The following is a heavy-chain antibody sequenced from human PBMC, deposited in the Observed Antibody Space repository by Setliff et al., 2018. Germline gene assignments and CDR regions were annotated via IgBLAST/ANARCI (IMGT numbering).Heavy chain of an antibody. CDR2: IYHSGST. D-gene: IGHD3-3*01. Sequence: PSETLSLTCAVSGVSISSSNWWSWVRQPPGKGLEWIGEIYHSGSTNYNPSLKSRVTISVDKSKNQFSMKLSSVTAADTAVYYCARRETYYNLWSGYFDYWGQGTLVTVSS. CDR1: GVSISSSNW. CDR3: ARRETYYNLWSGYFDY. J-gene: IGHJ4*02. V-gene: IGHV4-4*02.